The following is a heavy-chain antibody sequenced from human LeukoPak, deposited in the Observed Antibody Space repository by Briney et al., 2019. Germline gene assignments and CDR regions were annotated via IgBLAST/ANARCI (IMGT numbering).Heavy chain of an antibody. Sequence: PGGSLRLTCAASGFTFSTYAIHWARQAPGKGLEWVSGISAGGHNTYYADSVKGRFTISRDNSKNTLFVQMKSLSSDDTAVYYCANQPERYCSGGSWLPSTGWDHGTLVTVSS. CDR2: ISAGGHNT. CDR1: GFTFSTYA. J-gene: IGHJ4*01. D-gene: IGHD2-15*01. CDR3: ANQPERYCSGGSWLPSTG. V-gene: IGHV3-23*01.